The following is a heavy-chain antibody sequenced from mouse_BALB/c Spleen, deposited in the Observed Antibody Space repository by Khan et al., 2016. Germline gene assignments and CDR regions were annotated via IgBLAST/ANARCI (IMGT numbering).Heavy chain of an antibody. CDR3: ARYYGSSYYFDY. CDR1: GYAFSSYW. J-gene: IGHJ2*01. D-gene: IGHD1-1*01. V-gene: IGHV1-80*01. Sequence: QVQLKESGAELVRPGSSVKISCKASGYAFSSYWMNWVKQRPGQGLEWIGQIYPGDGDTNYNGKFKGKATLTADKSSSTAYMQLSSLTSEDSAVYFCARYYGSSYYFDYLGQGTTLTVSS. CDR2: IYPGDGDT.